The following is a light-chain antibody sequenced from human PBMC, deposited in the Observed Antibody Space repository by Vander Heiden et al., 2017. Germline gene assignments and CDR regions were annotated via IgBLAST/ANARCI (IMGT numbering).Light chain of an antibody. Sequence: SYVLPQPPSVSVAPGQTARITCGGNNIGSKSVHWYQQKPGQAPVLVVYDDNDRPSGIPERFSGSNSGNTATLTISRVEAGDEADYYCQVWDSSSDPVVFGGGTKLTVL. V-gene: IGLV3-21*02. CDR3: QVWDSSSDPVV. CDR2: DDN. J-gene: IGLJ2*01. CDR1: NIGSKS.